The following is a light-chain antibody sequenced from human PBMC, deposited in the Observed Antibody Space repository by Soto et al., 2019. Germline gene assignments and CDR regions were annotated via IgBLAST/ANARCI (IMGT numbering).Light chain of an antibody. Sequence: DLQMTQSPSSLSASVGDRVTITCQASQDISNYLNWYQQKPVKAPKLLIYDASNLETGVPSRFSRSGSGTDFTFTISSLQPEDIATYYCQQYDNLPLTFGGGTKVEIK. V-gene: IGKV1-33*01. CDR2: DAS. CDR3: QQYDNLPLT. J-gene: IGKJ4*01. CDR1: QDISNY.